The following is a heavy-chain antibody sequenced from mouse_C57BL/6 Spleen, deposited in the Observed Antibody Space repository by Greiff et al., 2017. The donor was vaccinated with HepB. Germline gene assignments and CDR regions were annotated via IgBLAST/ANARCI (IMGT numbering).Heavy chain of an antibody. CDR1: GFTFSSYG. CDR3: ARHDGYYVDY. D-gene: IGHD2-3*01. V-gene: IGHV5-6*01. Sequence: EVHLVESGGDLVKPGGSLKLSCAASGFTFSSYGMSWVRQTPDKRLEWVATISSGGSYTYYPDSVKGRFTISRDNAKNTLYLQRSSLKSEDTAMYYCARHDGYYVDYWGQGTTLTVSS. J-gene: IGHJ2*01. CDR2: ISSGGSYT.